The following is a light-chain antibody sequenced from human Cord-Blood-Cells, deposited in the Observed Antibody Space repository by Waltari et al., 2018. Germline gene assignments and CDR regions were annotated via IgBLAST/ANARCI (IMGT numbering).Light chain of an antibody. Sequence: QSALTQPASGSGSPGQSITISCSGTSSDVGRYNLASWYQQHPGKAPKLMIYEGSKRPSGVSNRFSGSKSGNTASLTISGLQAEDEADYYCCSYAGSSTWVFRGGTKLTVL. J-gene: IGLJ3*02. CDR2: EGS. V-gene: IGLV2-23*01. CDR3: CSYAGSSTWV. CDR1: SSDVGRYNL.